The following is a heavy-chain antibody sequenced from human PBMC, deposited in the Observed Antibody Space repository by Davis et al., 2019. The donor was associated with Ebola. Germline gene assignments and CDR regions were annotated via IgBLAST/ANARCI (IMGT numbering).Heavy chain of an antibody. Sequence: MPGGSLRLSCTVSGGSISSYYWSWIRQPPGKGLEWIGYIYYSGSTNYNPSLKSRVTISVDTSKNQFSLKLSSVTAADTAVYYCARDSVLVPAASYYYYGMDVWGQGTTVTVSS. D-gene: IGHD2-2*01. V-gene: IGHV4-59*01. CDR3: ARDSVLVPAASYYYYGMDV. CDR1: GGSISSYY. J-gene: IGHJ6*02. CDR2: IYYSGST.